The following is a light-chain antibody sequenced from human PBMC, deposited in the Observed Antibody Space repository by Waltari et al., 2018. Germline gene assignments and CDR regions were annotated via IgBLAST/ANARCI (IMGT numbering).Light chain of an antibody. CDR3: QQSYTTPRT. V-gene: IGKV1-39*01. CDR1: QNIGTY. Sequence: DIQMTLSPSSLSASVGDRLTITCRASQNIGTYVNWYRQPPGKAPELLRFAASSFHVGVPSRFSGSGSGTEFTLTLNSLQPEDFVTYYCQQSYTTPRTFGQGTKVELK. CDR2: AAS. J-gene: IGKJ1*01.